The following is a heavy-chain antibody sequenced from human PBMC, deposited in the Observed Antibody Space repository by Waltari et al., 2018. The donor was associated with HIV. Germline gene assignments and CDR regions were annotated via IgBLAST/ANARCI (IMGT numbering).Heavy chain of an antibody. J-gene: IGHJ3*01. D-gene: IGHD6-19*01. Sequence: QVHLVQSGAEVKKPGAAMRVSCTASGYTFGTYQLHWVRQAPGQGFEWMGIINPSGFTTNYAKKFQGRFTMTSDTPTSTVYMELSSLTSEDTAVYYCTRSSDWYNGFDVWGQGTMVTVSS. V-gene: IGHV1-46*03. CDR3: TRSSDWYNGFDV. CDR1: GYTFGTYQ. CDR2: INPSGFTT.